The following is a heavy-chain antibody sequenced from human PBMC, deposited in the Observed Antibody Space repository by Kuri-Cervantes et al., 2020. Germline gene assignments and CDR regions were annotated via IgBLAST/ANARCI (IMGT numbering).Heavy chain of an antibody. V-gene: IGHV4-39*01. CDR1: GGSISSTSYY. CDR2: IYYSGST. J-gene: IGHJ4*02. D-gene: IGHD3-9*01. Sequence: SETLSLTCTVSGGSISSTSYYWGWIRQSPGKGLEWIGSIYYSGSTYDDPSLRSRLTISVDTSKNQFSLRLSSVTAADTAVYYCARGLIHAAGYGYFDYWGQGSLVTVSS. CDR3: ARGLIHAAGYGYFDY.